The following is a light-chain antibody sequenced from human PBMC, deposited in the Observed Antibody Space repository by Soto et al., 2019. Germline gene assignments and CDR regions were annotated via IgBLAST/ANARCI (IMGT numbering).Light chain of an antibody. V-gene: IGKV1-27*01. CDR1: QGIANY. CDR2: AAS. J-gene: IGKJ1*01. Sequence: DIQMTQSPSSLSASVGDIVTISCRAIQGIANYLAWYQKKPGKVPELLIYAASTLHSGVPSRFSGSGSGTDFTLTISSLQPEDVASYYCQKYSRAPWTFGQGTKVEIK. CDR3: QKYSRAPWT.